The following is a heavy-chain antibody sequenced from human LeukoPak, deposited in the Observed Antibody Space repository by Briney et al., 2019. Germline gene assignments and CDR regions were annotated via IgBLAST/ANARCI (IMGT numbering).Heavy chain of an antibody. V-gene: IGHV3-48*03. CDR2: ISSSGSTI. D-gene: IGHD6-13*01. CDR3: ARDGGPGYSSSWCLY. J-gene: IGHJ4*02. Sequence: GSLRLSCAASGFTLSSYEMNWVRQAPGKGLEWVSYISSSGSTIYYADSVKGRFTISRDNAKNSLYLQMNSLRAEDTAVYYCARDGGPGYSSSWCLYWGQGTLVTVSS. CDR1: GFTLSSYE.